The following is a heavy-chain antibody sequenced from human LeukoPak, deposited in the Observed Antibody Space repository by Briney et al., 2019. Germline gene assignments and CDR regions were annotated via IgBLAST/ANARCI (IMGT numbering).Heavy chain of an antibody. D-gene: IGHD3-3*02. CDR2: INHSGST. J-gene: IGHJ4*02. V-gene: IGHV4-34*01. Sequence: SETLSLTCAVYGGSFSGYYWSWIRQPPGKGLEWIGEINHSGSTNYNLSLKSRVTISVDTSKNQFSLKLSSVTAADTAVYYCARGLAGDYWGQGTLVTVSS. CDR1: GGSFSGYY. CDR3: ARGLAGDY.